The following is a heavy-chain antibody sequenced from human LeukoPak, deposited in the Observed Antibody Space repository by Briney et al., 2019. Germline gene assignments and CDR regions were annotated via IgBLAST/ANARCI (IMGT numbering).Heavy chain of an antibody. V-gene: IGHV3-23*01. J-gene: IGHJ6*03. CDR2: ISGSGGST. CDR3: AKRRGLELTYYYHMDV. CDR1: GFTFSSYA. Sequence: GGSLRLSCAASGFTFSSYAMSWVRQAPGKGLEWVSAISGSGGSTYYADSVKGRFTISRDNSKNTLYLQMNSLRADDTAVYYCAKRRGLELTYYYHMDVWGKGTTVTISS. D-gene: IGHD1-7*01.